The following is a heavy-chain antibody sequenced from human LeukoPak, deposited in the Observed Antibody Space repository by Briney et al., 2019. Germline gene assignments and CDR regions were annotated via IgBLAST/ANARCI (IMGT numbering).Heavy chain of an antibody. J-gene: IGHJ4*02. CDR1: GFTFSSYA. CDR3: AKPSLIVGATVGFDY. CDR2: ISGSGSST. Sequence: GGSLRLSCAASGFTFSSYAMSWVRQAPGKGLEWVSAISGSGSSTYYAHSVKGRFTISRDNSKNTLYLQMNSLRAEDTAVYYCAKPSLIVGATVGFDYWGQGTLVTVSS. V-gene: IGHV3-23*01. D-gene: IGHD1-26*01.